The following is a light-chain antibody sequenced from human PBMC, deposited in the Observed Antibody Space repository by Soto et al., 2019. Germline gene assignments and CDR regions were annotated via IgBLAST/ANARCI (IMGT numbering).Light chain of an antibody. Sequence: QSVLTQPPSASGSPGQSVTISCTGTSSDVGGYNYVSWYQQHPGKAPKLMIYEVSNRPSGVSNRFSGSKSGNTASLSISGLQTEDEADYYCSSSTSTSALVIFGGGTKLTVL. J-gene: IGLJ2*01. V-gene: IGLV2-14*01. CDR2: EVS. CDR1: SSDVGGYNY. CDR3: SSSTSTSALVI.